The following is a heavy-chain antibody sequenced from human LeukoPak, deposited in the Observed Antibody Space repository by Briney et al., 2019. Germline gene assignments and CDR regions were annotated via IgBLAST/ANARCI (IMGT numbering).Heavy chain of an antibody. CDR1: GGSISSYY. Sequence: MPSETLSLTCTVSGGSISSYYWSWIRQPPGKGLEWIGYIYYSGSTNYNPSLKSRVTISVDTSKNQFSLKLSSVTAADTAVYYCARRGYSSSWYNHYFDYWGQGTLVTVSS. J-gene: IGHJ4*02. CDR2: IYYSGST. CDR3: ARRGYSSSWYNHYFDY. V-gene: IGHV4-59*12. D-gene: IGHD6-13*01.